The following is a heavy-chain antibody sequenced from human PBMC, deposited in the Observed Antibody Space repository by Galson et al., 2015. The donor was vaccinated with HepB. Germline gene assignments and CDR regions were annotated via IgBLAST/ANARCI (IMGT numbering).Heavy chain of an antibody. V-gene: IGHV1-8*01. CDR2: MNPNSGNT. CDR1: GYTFTSYD. D-gene: IGHD2-2*01. CDR3: ARGGCSSTSCYPSYYYYGMDV. J-gene: IGHJ6*02. Sequence: SVKVSCKASGYTFTSYDINWVRQATGQGLEWMGWMNPNSGNTGYAQKFQGRVTMTRNTSISTAYMELSSLRSEDTAVYYCARGGCSSTSCYPSYYYYGMDVWGQGTTVTVSS.